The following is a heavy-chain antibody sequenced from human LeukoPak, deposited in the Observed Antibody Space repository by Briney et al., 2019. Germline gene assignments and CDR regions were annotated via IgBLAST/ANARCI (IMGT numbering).Heavy chain of an antibody. CDR1: GLTVSSTY. J-gene: IGHJ6*02. CDR3: ARDAVVAGTGYYYYYGMDV. D-gene: IGHD6-19*01. Sequence: GGSLRLSCAASGLTVSSTYMSWVRQAPGKGLEWVSVIYSGGSTYYADSVKGRFTISRDNSKNTLYLQMNSLRAEDTAVYYCARDAVVAGTGYYYYYGMDVWGQGTTVTVSS. CDR2: IYSGGST. V-gene: IGHV3-53*01.